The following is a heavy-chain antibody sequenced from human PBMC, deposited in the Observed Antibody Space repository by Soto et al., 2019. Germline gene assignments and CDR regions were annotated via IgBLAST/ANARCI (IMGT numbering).Heavy chain of an antibody. V-gene: IGHV4-39*01. J-gene: IGHJ4*02. CDR3: ARARYSGSYLDY. Sequence: SETLSLTCTVSGGSISSSSYYWGWIRQPPGKGLEWIGSIYYSGSTYYNPSLKSRVTISVDTSKNQFSLKLSSVTAADTAVYYRARARYSGSYLDYWGQGTLVTVSS. D-gene: IGHD1-26*01. CDR1: GGSISSSSYY. CDR2: IYYSGST.